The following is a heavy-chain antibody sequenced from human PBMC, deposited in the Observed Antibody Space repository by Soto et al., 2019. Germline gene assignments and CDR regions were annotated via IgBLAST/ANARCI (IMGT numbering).Heavy chain of an antibody. CDR3: ARSRGAYYFDY. Sequence: ASETLSLTCAVSGGSISSGEYYWSWIRQPPGKGLEWIGYIFYGGTTLYNPSLKSRVAISADTSENQFSLKLSSVTAADSAVYYSARSRGAYYFDYWGQGTLVTVSS. J-gene: IGHJ4*02. CDR1: GGSISSGEYY. V-gene: IGHV4-30-4*01. CDR2: IFYGGTT.